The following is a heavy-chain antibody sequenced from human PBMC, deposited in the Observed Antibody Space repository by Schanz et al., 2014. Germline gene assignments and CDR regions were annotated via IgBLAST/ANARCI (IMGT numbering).Heavy chain of an antibody. CDR3: ARGFDVWDR. V-gene: IGHV1-69*02. D-gene: IGHD3-3*01. CDR1: GGTFNSYT. CDR2: IIPILGIA. J-gene: IGHJ4*02. Sequence: QVQLVQSGAEVKKPGSSMKVSCKASGGTFNSYTINWVRQAPGQGLEWMGRIIPILGIANYAQKFQGRVTITADRSTSTAYMELSSLRSEDTAVYYCARGFDVWDRWGQGTLVIVSS.